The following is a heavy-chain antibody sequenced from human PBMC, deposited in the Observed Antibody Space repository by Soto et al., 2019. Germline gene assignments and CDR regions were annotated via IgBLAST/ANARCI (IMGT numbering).Heavy chain of an antibody. CDR3: ARGVAAGKGSPPDF. J-gene: IGHJ4*02. CDR2: INPNSGGT. V-gene: IGHV1-2*02. CDR1: GYTFSGYY. Sequence: SVKVSCTASGYTFSGYYMPWVLQAPGQGLEWMGWINPNSGGTKYAQKFQGRVTMTRDTSISTAYMELSSLRAEDTAVYYCARGVAAGKGSPPDFWGQGSRVTVSS. D-gene: IGHD6-13*01.